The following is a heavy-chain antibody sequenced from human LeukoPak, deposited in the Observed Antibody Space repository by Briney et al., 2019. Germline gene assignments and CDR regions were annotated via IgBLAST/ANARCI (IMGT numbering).Heavy chain of an antibody. CDR2: ISYDGSNK. CDR1: GTLFSNYG. V-gene: IGHV3-30*12. J-gene: IGHJ4*02. D-gene: IGHD3-10*01. Sequence: PGESLRLSCEASGTLFSNYGMNWVRQAPGKGLEWVAVISYDGSNKYYADSVKGRFTISRDNSKNTLYLQMNSLRAEDTAVYYCARGLWFGETRGLYYFDYWGQGTLVTVSS. CDR3: ARGLWFGETRGLYYFDY.